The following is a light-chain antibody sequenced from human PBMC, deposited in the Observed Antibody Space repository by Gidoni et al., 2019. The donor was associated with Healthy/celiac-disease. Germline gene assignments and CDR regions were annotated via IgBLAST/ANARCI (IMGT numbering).Light chain of an antibody. J-gene: IGLJ3*02. Sequence: SALTQPASVSGSPGPSITISCTGTSSDFGGYNYVSWYQQHPGKAPTLMIYEVRNRPSGVSNRFAGSKSGNTASLTISGLQAEYEADYYCSSYTSSSPWVFGGGTKLTVL. CDR3: SSYTSSSPWV. CDR1: SSDFGGYNY. V-gene: IGLV2-14*01. CDR2: EVR.